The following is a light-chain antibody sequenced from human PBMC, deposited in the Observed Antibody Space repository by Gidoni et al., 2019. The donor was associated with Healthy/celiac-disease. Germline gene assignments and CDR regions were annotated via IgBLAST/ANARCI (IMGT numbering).Light chain of an antibody. CDR3: SSYTSSSTLGV. CDR2: DVS. J-gene: IGLJ2*01. V-gene: IGLV2-14*01. CDR1: SSDVGGYNY. Sequence: QSALTQPASLSGSPGQSITISCTGTSSDVGGYNYVSWYQQHPGKAPKLMIYDVSNRPSGVSNRFSGYKAGNTASLTISGLQAEDEADYYCSSYTSSSTLGVFGGGTKLTVL.